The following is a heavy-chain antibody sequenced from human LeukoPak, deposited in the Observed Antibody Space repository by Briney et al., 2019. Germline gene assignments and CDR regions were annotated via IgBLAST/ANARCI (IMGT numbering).Heavy chain of an antibody. Sequence: TGGSLRLSCAGSGFTFGGYGMHWFCQTPGKRREWVAVIAYDGSSAFYADSVKGRFTISRDNSKNTMSVQMDDLRAEDTAVYYCTRYNNDHFDYWGQGTLVTVSS. CDR3: TRYNNDHFDY. V-gene: IGHV3-33*01. CDR2: IAYDGSSA. D-gene: IGHD1-14*01. CDR1: GFTFGGYG. J-gene: IGHJ4*02.